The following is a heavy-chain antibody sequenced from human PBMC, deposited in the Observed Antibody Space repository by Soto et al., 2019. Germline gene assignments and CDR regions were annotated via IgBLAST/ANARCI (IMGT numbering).Heavy chain of an antibody. D-gene: IGHD3-3*01. CDR2: TSPSNGNT. CDR1: GYTFSSYG. CDR3: ARLIMIFGVDYLGNYFDY. J-gene: IGHJ4*02. Sequence: ASVKVSCKAAGYTFSSYGLSWVRQPPGQGLEWMGWTSPSNGNTNYAQKFQGRLTMTTDTSTSTAYMELRSLRSDDATVYYCARLIMIFGVDYLGNYFDYWGQGTLVTVSS. V-gene: IGHV1-18*01.